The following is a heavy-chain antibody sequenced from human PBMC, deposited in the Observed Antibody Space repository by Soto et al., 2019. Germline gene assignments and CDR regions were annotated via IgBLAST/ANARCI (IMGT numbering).Heavy chain of an antibody. Sequence: PGGSLRLSCAASGFTFGNYWMHWVRQAPGKGPEWVSRMTADGRTTQYADSVKGRFTVSRDNAKSTMYLQMNSLRAEDTAGYYCARAEVDYWGPGTLVTVSS. CDR3: ARAEVDY. V-gene: IGHV3-74*03. CDR2: MTADGRTT. CDR1: GFTFGNYW. J-gene: IGHJ4*02.